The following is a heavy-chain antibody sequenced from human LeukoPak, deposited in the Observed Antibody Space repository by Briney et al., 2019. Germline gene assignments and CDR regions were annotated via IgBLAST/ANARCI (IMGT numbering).Heavy chain of an antibody. CDR1: GYTFTSYG. CDR2: ISAYNGNT. CDR3: ARGGEYYGSGSGLVTYWFDP. J-gene: IGHJ5*02. V-gene: IGHV1-18*01. D-gene: IGHD3-10*01. Sequence: ASVKVSCKASGYTFTSYGISWVRQAPGQGLEWMGWISAYNGNTNYAQKLQGRVTMTTDTSTSTAYMELRSLRSDDTAVYYCARGGEYYGSGSGLVTYWFDPWGQGTLVTVSS.